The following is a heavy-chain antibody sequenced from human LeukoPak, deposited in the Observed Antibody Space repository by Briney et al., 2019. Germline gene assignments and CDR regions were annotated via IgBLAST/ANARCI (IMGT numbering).Heavy chain of an antibody. CDR3: ARLDCTGDGCYNH. D-gene: IGHD2-8*02. J-gene: IGHJ4*02. CDR1: GDSVTSYY. Sequence: PSETLSLTCSVSGDSVTSYYWSWIRQPPGKGLEWIGYVSYDGTTNYTPSLRSRVIMAVDTAKNHISLRLTSLSAADTAVYYCARLDCTGDGCYNHWGQGILVTVS. V-gene: IGHV4-59*08. CDR2: VSYDGTT.